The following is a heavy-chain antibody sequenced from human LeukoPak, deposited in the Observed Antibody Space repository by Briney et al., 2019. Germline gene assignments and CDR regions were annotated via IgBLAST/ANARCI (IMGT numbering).Heavy chain of an antibody. D-gene: IGHD6-19*01. J-gene: IGHJ2*01. CDR1: GGSISSYY. CDR2: IYYSGST. Sequence: SETLSLTCTVSGGSISSYYRSWIRQPPGKGLEWIGYIYYSGSTNYNPSLKSRVTISVDTSKNQFSLKLSSVTAADTAVYYCARVRRYSSGWYPLWYFDLWGRGTLVTVSS. V-gene: IGHV4-59*01. CDR3: ARVRRYSSGWYPLWYFDL.